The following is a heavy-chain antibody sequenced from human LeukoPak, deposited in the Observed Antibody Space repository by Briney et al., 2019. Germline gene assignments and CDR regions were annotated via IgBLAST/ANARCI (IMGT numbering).Heavy chain of an antibody. D-gene: IGHD6-19*01. Sequence: SETLSLTCTVSGGSIGSYYWSWIRQPPGKGLEWIGYIYYSGSTNYNPSLKSRVTISVDTSKNQFSLKLSSVTAADTAVYYCARDRAEGAFDIWGQGTMVTVSS. CDR3: ARDRAEGAFDI. V-gene: IGHV4-59*01. CDR2: IYYSGST. J-gene: IGHJ3*02. CDR1: GGSIGSYY.